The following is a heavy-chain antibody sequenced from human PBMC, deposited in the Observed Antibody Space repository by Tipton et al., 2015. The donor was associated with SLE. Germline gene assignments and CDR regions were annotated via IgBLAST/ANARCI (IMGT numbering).Heavy chain of an antibody. CDR3: TTAGSFVVVVAPDY. CDR2: IESKTDGGTT. Sequence: SLRLSCAASGFTFSNAWMSWVRQAPGKGLEWVGRIESKTDGGTTDYAAPVKGRFTISRDDSKNTLYLQMNSLKTEDTAVYYCTTAGSFVVVVAPDYWGQGTLVTVSS. CDR1: GFTFSNAW. J-gene: IGHJ4*02. V-gene: IGHV3-15*04. D-gene: IGHD2-15*01.